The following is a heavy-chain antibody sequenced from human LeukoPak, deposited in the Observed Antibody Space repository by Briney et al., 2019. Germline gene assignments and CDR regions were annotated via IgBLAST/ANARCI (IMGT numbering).Heavy chain of an antibody. J-gene: IGHJ5*02. CDR2: ISSSGSTI. D-gene: IGHD3-3*01. Sequence: GGSLRLSCAASGLTFSDYYMSWIRQAPGEGLEWVSYISSSGSTIYYADSVKGRFTISRDNAKNSLYLQMNSLRAEDTAVYYCARVVTIFGVVQNWFDPWGQGTLVTVSS. CDR3: ARVVTIFGVVQNWFDP. CDR1: GLTFSDYY. V-gene: IGHV3-11*01.